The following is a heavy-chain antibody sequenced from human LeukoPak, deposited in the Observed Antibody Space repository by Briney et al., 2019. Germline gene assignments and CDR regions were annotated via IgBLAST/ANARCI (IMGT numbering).Heavy chain of an antibody. J-gene: IGHJ5*02. CDR3: ARLDCSGGSCYYRRWLWGGSYWFDP. CDR1: GYSISSGYY. V-gene: IGHV4-38-2*02. CDR2: IYYSGST. D-gene: IGHD2-15*01. Sequence: SETLSLTCTVSGYSISSGYYWGWIRQPPGKGLEWIGSIYYSGSTYYNPSLKSRVTISVDTSKNQFSLKLSSVTAADTAVCYCARLDCSGGSCYYRRWLWGGSYWFDPWGQGTLVTVSS.